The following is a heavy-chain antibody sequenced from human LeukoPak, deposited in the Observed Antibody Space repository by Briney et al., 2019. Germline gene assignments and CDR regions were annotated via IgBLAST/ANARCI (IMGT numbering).Heavy chain of an antibody. D-gene: IGHD2-8*01. CDR1: GGTFSSYA. CDR2: IIPIFGTA. V-gene: IGHV1-69*06. Sequence: GASVKVSCKASGGTFSSYAISWVRQAPGQGLGWMGGIIPIFGTANYAQKFQGRVTITADKSTSTAYMELSSLRSEDTAVYYCARGREWYDYYYYYMDVWGKGTTVTISS. CDR3: ARGREWYDYYYYYMDV. J-gene: IGHJ6*03.